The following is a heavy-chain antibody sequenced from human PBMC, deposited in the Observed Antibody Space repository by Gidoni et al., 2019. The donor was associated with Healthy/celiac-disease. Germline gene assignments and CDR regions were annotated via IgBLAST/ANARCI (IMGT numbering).Heavy chain of an antibody. Sequence: EVQLVQSGAEVKKPGESLKISCKGSGYSFTSYWIGGVRQMPGKGLEWMGIIYPGDSDTRYSPSFQGQVTISADKSISTAYLQWSNLKASDTAMYYCARSYCGGDCSYYYYYGMDVWGQGTTVTVSS. D-gene: IGHD2-21*02. J-gene: IGHJ6*02. CDR2: IYPGDSDT. CDR1: GYSFTSYW. V-gene: IGHV5-51*01. CDR3: ARSYCGGDCSYYYYYGMDV.